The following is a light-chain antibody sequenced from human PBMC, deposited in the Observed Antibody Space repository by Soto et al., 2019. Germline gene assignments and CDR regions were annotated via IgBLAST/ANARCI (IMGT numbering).Light chain of an antibody. Sequence: EIVLTQSPGTLSLSPGERATLSCRASQSISSSYLAWYQQKPGQAPRLLIYGASSRAAGIPDTFTGGGSGTDFTLTISRLEPEDFAVYYCQYYGSSPWTFGQGTKVEIK. J-gene: IGKJ1*01. V-gene: IGKV3-20*01. CDR3: QYYGSSPWT. CDR1: QSISSSY. CDR2: GAS.